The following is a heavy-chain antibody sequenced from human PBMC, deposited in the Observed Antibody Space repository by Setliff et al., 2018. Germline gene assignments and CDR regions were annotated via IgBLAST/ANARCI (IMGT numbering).Heavy chain of an antibody. J-gene: IGHJ5*02. V-gene: IGHV4-38-2*01. CDR1: GFSISSGYY. D-gene: IGHD3-22*01. Sequence: KPSETLSLTCAVSGFSISSGYYWGWIRQPPGKGLEWIVNIHHSGKAYYNPSLKSRVTMSVDTSKNHVSLKLSSVTAADTAVYYCARAHTWSLSNDNSGYPGWFDPWGQGTLVTVSS. CDR3: ARAHTWSLSNDNSGYPGWFDP. CDR2: IHHSGKA.